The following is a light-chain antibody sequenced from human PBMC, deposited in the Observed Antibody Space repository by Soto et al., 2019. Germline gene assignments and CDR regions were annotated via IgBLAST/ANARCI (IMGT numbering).Light chain of an antibody. Sequence: QSVLTQPASVSGSPGQSITISRTGTSSDVGNYNYVSWYQLHPGKAPKLMISEVNNRPSGVSNRFSGSKSGNTASLTISGLQAEDEADYYCSSYTTRSTYVFGSGTKVTVL. V-gene: IGLV2-14*01. CDR1: SSDVGNYNY. CDR3: SSYTTRSTYV. CDR2: EVN. J-gene: IGLJ1*01.